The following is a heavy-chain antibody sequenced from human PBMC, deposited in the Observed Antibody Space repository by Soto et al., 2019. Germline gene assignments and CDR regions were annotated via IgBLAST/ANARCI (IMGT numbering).Heavy chain of an antibody. V-gene: IGHV4-34*01. CDR1: GGSFSGYY. CDR3: ATLSRMVRGVINWFDP. Sequence: SETLSLTCAVYGGSFSGYYWSWIRQPPGKGLEWIGEINHSGSTNYNPSLKSRVTISVDTSKNQFSLNLSSVTAADTAVYYCATLSRMVRGVINWFDPWGQGTLVTVSS. D-gene: IGHD3-10*01. CDR2: INHSGST. J-gene: IGHJ5*02.